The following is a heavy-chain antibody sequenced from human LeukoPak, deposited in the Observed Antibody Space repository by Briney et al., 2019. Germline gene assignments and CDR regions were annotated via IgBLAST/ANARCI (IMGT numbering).Heavy chain of an antibody. CDR3: AKIVQFTAATGTGLDY. D-gene: IGHD6-13*01. CDR2: IWYDGSYI. V-gene: IGHV3-33*06. J-gene: IGHJ4*02. Sequence: GGSLRLSCAASGFTFSYYGMHWVRQAPGKGLDWVAGIWYDGSYIYYSDSVKGRLTISRDNYKNTMYLQMNSLRDEDTAVYYCAKIVQFTAATGTGLDYWGQGTLVTVSP. CDR1: GFTFSYYG.